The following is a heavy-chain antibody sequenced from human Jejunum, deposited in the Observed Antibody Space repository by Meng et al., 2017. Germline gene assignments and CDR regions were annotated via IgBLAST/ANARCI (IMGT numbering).Heavy chain of an antibody. CDR3: ARAAAGTGFGYFDL. CDR1: GVSVNISTYY. D-gene: IGHD6-19*01. J-gene: IGHJ2*01. CDR2: IDNSGST. V-gene: IGHV4-61*01. Sequence: QVRMKESAPGLVRPSWTLLFMCTVSGVSVNISTYYWSWIRQPPGKGLEWIAYIDNSGSTNYNPSLKSRVIISVDTSKNQFYLQMSSLTAADTAVYYCARAAAGTGFGYFDLWGRGTLVTVSS.